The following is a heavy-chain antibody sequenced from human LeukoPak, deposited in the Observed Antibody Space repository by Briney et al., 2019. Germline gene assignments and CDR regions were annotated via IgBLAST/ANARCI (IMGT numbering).Heavy chain of an antibody. Sequence: GGPLRLSGAASGLTFSSFWMSWVRQAPGKGLEWVANIKQDGSEKYYVDSVKGRFTISRDNAKNSLYLQMNSLRAEDTAVYYCARDLSRVYYYDSSGSPLGYWGQGTLVTVSS. D-gene: IGHD3-22*01. V-gene: IGHV3-7*01. CDR1: GLTFSSFW. CDR2: IKQDGSEK. J-gene: IGHJ4*02. CDR3: ARDLSRVYYYDSSGSPLGY.